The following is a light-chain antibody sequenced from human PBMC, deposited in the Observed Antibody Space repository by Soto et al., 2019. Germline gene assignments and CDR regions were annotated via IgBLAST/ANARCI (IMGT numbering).Light chain of an antibody. V-gene: IGKV1-39*01. CDR2: AAS. J-gene: IGKJ3*01. Sequence: DIQMTQSPSSMSASVGDRVTITWRASQSISAYLNWYQQKPGKAPKLLIYAASSLQSGVPSRFSGSGSGTDFTLTISSLQPEDFATYYCQESYSTPSVTFGPGTKVDIK. CDR3: QESYSTPSVT. CDR1: QSISAY.